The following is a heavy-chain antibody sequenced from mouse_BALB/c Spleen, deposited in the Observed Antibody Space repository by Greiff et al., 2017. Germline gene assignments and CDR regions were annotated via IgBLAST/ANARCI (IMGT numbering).Heavy chain of an antibody. J-gene: IGHJ3*01. Sequence: VKVEESGPGLVAPSQSLSITCTVSGFSLTSYDISWIRQPPGKGLEWLGVIWTGGGTNYNSAFMSRLSISKDNSKSQVFLKMNSLQTDDTAIYYCVRDEGYGNTFAYWGQGTLVTVSA. CDR2: IWTGGGT. V-gene: IGHV2-9-2*01. CDR1: GFSLTSYD. D-gene: IGHD2-1*01. CDR3: VRDEGYGNTFAY.